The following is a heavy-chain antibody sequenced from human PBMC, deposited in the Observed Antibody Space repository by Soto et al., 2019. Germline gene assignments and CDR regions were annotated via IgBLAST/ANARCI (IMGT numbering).Heavy chain of an antibody. Sequence: QVQLVESGGGVVQPGRSLRLSCAASGFTFSSYGMHWVRQAPGKGLEWVAVIWYDGSNKYYADSVKGRFTISRDNSKNTLYLQMNSRRAEDTAVYYCARDCIAVAGTSDYYYYGMDVWGQGTTVTVSS. J-gene: IGHJ6*02. V-gene: IGHV3-33*01. CDR2: IWYDGSNK. CDR1: GFTFSSYG. D-gene: IGHD6-19*01. CDR3: ARDCIAVAGTSDYYYYGMDV.